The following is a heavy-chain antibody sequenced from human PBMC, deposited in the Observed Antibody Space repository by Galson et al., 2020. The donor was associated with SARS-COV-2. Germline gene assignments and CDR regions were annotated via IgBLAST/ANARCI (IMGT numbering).Heavy chain of an antibody. Sequence: SVKVSCKASGFTFTSSAVQWVRQARGQRLEWIGWIVVGSGNTNYAQKFQERVTITRDMSTSTAYMELSSLRSEDTAVYYCAAPSCSSTSCYDAFDFWGQGTMVTVSS. CDR1: GFTFTSSA. J-gene: IGHJ3*01. CDR2: IVVGSGNT. V-gene: IGHV1-58*01. CDR3: AAPSCSSTSCYDAFDF. D-gene: IGHD2-2*01.